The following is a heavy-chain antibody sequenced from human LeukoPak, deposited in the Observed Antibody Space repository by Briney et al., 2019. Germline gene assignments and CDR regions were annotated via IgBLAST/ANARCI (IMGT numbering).Heavy chain of an antibody. V-gene: IGHV3-7*04. J-gene: IGHJ4*02. CDR3: AKDRYGNGQTFDS. Sequence: GGSLRLSCAASGFTFSSYEMNWVRQAPGKGLEWVANIKQDGSGKYYVDSVKGRFTIPRDNAKNSLYLQMNSLRAEDTAVYYCAKDRYGNGQTFDSWGQGTLVTVSS. CDR2: IKQDGSGK. D-gene: IGHD3-16*02. CDR1: GFTFSSYE.